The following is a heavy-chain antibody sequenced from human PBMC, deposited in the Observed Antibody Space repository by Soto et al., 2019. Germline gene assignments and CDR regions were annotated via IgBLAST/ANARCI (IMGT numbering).Heavy chain of an antibody. Sequence: EVQLVQSGAEVKKPGESLRISCQGSGYSFTSYWIGWVRQRPGKGLEWMGRINPSDSYTTYSPSFHGHVTISTDKSFSTAYLQWSGLKASDTAMYYCARLGYCTGTSCYTFDSWGQGTLVAVSS. J-gene: IGHJ4*02. D-gene: IGHD2-2*02. CDR2: INPSDSYT. V-gene: IGHV5-10-1*03. CDR1: GYSFTSYW. CDR3: ARLGYCTGTSCYTFDS.